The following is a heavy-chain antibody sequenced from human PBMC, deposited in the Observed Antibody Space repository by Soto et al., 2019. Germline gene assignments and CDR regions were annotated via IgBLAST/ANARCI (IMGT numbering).Heavy chain of an antibody. D-gene: IGHD1-26*01. CDR2: IYHSGST. CDR1: GYSISSGYY. Sequence: SETLSLTCAVSGYSISSGYYWGWIRQPPGKGLEWIGSIYHSGSTYYNPSLKSRVTISVDTSKNQFSLKLSSVTAADTAVYYCARVRGGSYSPGYFQHWGQGTLVTVS. V-gene: IGHV4-38-2*01. CDR3: ARVRGGSYSPGYFQH. J-gene: IGHJ1*01.